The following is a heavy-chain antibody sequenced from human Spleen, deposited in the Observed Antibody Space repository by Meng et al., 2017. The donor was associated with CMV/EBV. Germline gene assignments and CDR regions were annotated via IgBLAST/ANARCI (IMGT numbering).Heavy chain of an antibody. V-gene: IGHV4-34*01. D-gene: IGHD2-8*01. CDR2: INHSGST. J-gene: IGHJ5*02. CDR3: ARILVLMVYETNWFDP. Sequence: QVQPQQWGAGLLKPSGTLSLTCAVFGGSFSGYYWSWIRQPPGKGLEWIGEINHSGSTNYNPSLKSRVTISVDTSKNQFSLKLSSVTAADTAVYYCARILVLMVYETNWFDPWGQGTLVTVSS. CDR1: GGSFSGYY.